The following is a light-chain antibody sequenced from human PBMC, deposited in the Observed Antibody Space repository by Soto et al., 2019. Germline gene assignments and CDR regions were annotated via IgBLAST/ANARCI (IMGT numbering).Light chain of an antibody. CDR2: GNN. J-gene: IGLJ2*01. CDR3: QSYDSSLRDVL. CDR1: SSNIGAGYH. V-gene: IGLV1-40*01. Sequence: QAVVTQPPSVSWAPGQRVTISCTGSSSNIGAGYHVHWYQQLPGTAPKLLIYGNNNRPSGVPDRFSGSKSGTSASLAITGLQAEDEADYYCQSYDSSLRDVLFGGGTKLTVL.